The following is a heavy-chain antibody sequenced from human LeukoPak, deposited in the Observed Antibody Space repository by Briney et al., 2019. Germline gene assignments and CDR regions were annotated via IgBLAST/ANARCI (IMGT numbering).Heavy chain of an antibody. CDR3: ARVSAGFKGDYYYYYMDV. D-gene: IGHD3-9*01. V-gene: IGHV4-38-2*02. CDR2: IYHSGST. CDR1: GYSISGGYY. J-gene: IGHJ6*03. Sequence: PSETLSLTCTVSGYSISGGYYWGWIWQPPGKGLEWIGSIYHSGSTYYNPSLKSRVTISVDTSKNQFSLKLSSVTAAETAVYYCARVSAGFKGDYYYYYMDVWGKGTTVTVSS.